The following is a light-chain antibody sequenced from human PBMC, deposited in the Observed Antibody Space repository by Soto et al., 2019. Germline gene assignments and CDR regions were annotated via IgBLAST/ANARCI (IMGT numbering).Light chain of an antibody. CDR2: AAS. V-gene: IGKV1D-12*01. J-gene: IGKJ5*01. CDR3: QQGYSFPIT. CDR1: QDIVGY. Sequence: DIQVTQSPSSVSASVGDRVTITCRASQDIVGYLAWYQHKPGRTPELLIHAASRLQRGVPSRFSGSGSGTDFTLTINSLQPEDFATYYCQQGYSFPITFGQGTRL.